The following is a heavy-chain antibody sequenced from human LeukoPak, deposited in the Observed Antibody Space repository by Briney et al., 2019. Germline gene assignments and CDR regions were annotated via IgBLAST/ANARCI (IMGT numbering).Heavy chain of an antibody. V-gene: IGHV4-59*08. Sequence: SETLSLTCTVSGGSISSYYWSWIRQPPGKGLEWIGYIHNSGSTNYNPSLKSRVTISVDTSKNQFSLKLRSVTAADTAVYHCARHRRYILDLGVARDGVDVWGQGTTVTVSS. CDR1: GGSISSYY. J-gene: IGHJ6*02. CDR3: ARHRRYILDLGVARDGVDV. D-gene: IGHD3-3*01. CDR2: IHNSGST.